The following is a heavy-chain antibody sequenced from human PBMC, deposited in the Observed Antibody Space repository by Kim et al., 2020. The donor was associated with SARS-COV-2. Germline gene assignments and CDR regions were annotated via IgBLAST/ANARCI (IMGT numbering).Heavy chain of an antibody. CDR3: AINAVASVAISSDS. CDR2: IIPILGMT. J-gene: IGHJ4*02. Sequence: SVKVSCKASGGTFSSYAISWVRQAPGQGLEWMGRIIPILGMTNYAQKFQGRVTITADKSTSTAYMELSSLRSADTAVYYCAINAVASVAISSDSWGQGT. CDR1: GGTFSSYA. V-gene: IGHV1-69*04. D-gene: IGHD6-19*01.